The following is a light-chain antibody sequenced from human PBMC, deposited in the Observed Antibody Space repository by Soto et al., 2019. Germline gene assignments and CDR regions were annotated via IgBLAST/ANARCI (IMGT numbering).Light chain of an antibody. Sequence: IVLTQSPATLSVSPGGSATLSCRASQHVSSNFAWYRQKPGQAPTLLIYRASTRATGIPARFSGSGSGTEFTLTISSLQSEDFAVYYCQHYNNWPYTFGQGTKLEIK. CDR1: QHVSSN. V-gene: IGKV3-15*01. CDR3: QHYNNWPYT. J-gene: IGKJ2*01. CDR2: RAS.